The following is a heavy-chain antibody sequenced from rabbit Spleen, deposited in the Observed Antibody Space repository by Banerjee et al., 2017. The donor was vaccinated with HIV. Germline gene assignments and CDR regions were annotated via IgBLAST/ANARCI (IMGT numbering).Heavy chain of an antibody. D-gene: IGHD1-1*01. Sequence: LEESGGGLVKPGGTLTLTCTVSGFSFSNNWICWVRQAPGKGLEWIACIDTSDGDTDYANWPKGRFTISKASSTTVTLQMTSLTAADTATYFCARNYVNVFDPWGPGTPVTVS. J-gene: IGHJ2*01. CDR3: ARNYVNVFDP. V-gene: IGHV1S45*01. CDR1: GFSFSNNW. CDR2: IDTSDGDT.